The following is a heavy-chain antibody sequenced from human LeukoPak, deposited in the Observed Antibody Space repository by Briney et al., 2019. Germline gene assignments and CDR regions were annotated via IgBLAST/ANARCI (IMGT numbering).Heavy chain of an antibody. CDR1: GFTFSSYA. CDR2: IRDRGGIT. V-gene: IGHV3-23*01. Sequence: GGSLRLSRAASGFTFSSYAMSWVRQAPGKGLEWVSVIRDRGGITHYADSVKGRFTISRDNSKNTLYLRMNSLRAEDTAVYYCAKGSGDSCYSGLDYWGQGTLVTVSS. D-gene: IGHD2-15*01. CDR3: AKGSGDSCYSGLDY. J-gene: IGHJ4*02.